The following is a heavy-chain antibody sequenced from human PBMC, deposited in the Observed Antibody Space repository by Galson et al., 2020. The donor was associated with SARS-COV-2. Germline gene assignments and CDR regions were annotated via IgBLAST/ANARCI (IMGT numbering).Heavy chain of an antibody. J-gene: IGHJ6*02. CDR2: ISSSSSYI. CDR1: GFTFSSYS. V-gene: IGHV3-21*01. CDR3: ASPKGTDTYYYYGMDV. D-gene: IGHD1-1*01. Sequence: PGGSLRLSCAASGFTFSSYSMNWVRQAPGKGLEWVSSISSSSSYIYYADSVKGRFTISRDNAKNSLYLQMNSLRAEDTAVYYCASPKGTDTYYYYGMDVWGQGTTVTVSS.